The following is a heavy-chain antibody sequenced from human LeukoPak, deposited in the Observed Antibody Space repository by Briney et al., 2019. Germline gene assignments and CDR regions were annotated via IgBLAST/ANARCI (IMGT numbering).Heavy chain of an antibody. CDR3: ARRYYYNLGSFPFDF. CDR2: IHNSGTT. J-gene: IGHJ4*02. Sequence: SETLSLTCAVSGGPFSGYFWSWIRQSSGKGLEWTGEIHNSGTTNYNPSLNSRVTISEDTSKNQFYLNLSSVTAADTAAYYCARRYYYNLGSFPFDFWGQGTLVTVSS. CDR1: GGPFSGYF. D-gene: IGHD3-10*01. V-gene: IGHV4-34*01.